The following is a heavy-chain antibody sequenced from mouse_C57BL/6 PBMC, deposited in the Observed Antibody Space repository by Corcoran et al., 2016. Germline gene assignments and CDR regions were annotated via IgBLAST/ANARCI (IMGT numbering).Heavy chain of an antibody. D-gene: IGHD3-3*01. CDR1: GYSITSGYY. V-gene: IGHV3-6*01. J-gene: IGHJ1*03. Sequence: DVQLQESGPGLVKPSQSLSLTCSVTGYSITSGYYWNWIRQFPGNKLEWMGYISYDGSNNYNPSLKNRISITRDTSKNQFFLKLNSVTTEDTATYYCARGGTGPYWYFDVWGTGTTVTVSS. CDR2: ISYDGSN. CDR3: ARGGTGPYWYFDV.